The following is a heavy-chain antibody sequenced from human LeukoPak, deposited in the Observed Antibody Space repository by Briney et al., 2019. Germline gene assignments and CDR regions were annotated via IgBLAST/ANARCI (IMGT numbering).Heavy chain of an antibody. V-gene: IGHV4-61*02. CDR2: IYTSGST. D-gene: IGHD3-3*01. CDR1: DGSISSALYY. Sequence: SETLSLTCTVSDGSISSALYYWSWIRQPAGKGLEWIGRIYTSGSTNYNPSLKSRVTMSVDTSKNQFSLKLSSVTAADTAVYYCARAGSVTIFPFDYWGQGTLVTVSS. CDR3: ARAGSVTIFPFDY. J-gene: IGHJ4*02.